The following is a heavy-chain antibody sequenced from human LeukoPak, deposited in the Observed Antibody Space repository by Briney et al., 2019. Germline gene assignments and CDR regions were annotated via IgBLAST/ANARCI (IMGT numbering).Heavy chain of an antibody. CDR3: ARQLLNFKGFDP. CDR2: IIPIFGTA. Sequence: ASVKVSCKASGGTFISYAISWVRQAPGQGLEWMGRIIPIFGTANYAQKFQGKVTITTDESTSTAYMELSSLRSDDTAVYYCARQLLNFKGFDPWGQGTLVTVSS. V-gene: IGHV1-69*05. D-gene: IGHD1-26*01. J-gene: IGHJ5*02. CDR1: GGTFISYA.